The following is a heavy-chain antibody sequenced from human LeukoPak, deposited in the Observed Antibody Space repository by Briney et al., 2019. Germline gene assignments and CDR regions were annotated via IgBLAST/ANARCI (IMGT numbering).Heavy chain of an antibody. CDR1: GYTFTSYY. J-gene: IGHJ4*02. D-gene: IGHD3-22*01. Sequence: ASVKVSCKASGYTFTSYYMHWVRQAPGQGLEWMGIINPSDGSPSYAQKFQGRLTMTRDTSTSTVYMELSSLRSEDTAVYYCARVRHDSSGYSTPVDYWGQGTLVTVSS. CDR3: ARVRHDSSGYSTPVDY. CDR2: INPSDGSP. V-gene: IGHV1-46*01.